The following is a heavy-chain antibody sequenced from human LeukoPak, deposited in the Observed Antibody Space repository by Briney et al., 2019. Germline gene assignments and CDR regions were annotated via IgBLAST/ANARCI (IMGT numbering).Heavy chain of an antibody. CDR1: GGTFISHA. CDR2: IIPIFGTA. D-gene: IGHD2-21*01. J-gene: IGHJ1*01. V-gene: IGHV1-69*13. CDR3: ARDSSEFRSLIPH. Sequence: SVKVSCKASGGTFISHAISWVRQAPGQGLEWMGGIIPIFGTAKYAQKFQGRVTITADESTSTAYMKLSSLRSEDTAVYYCARDSSEFRSLIPHWGQGTLVTVSS.